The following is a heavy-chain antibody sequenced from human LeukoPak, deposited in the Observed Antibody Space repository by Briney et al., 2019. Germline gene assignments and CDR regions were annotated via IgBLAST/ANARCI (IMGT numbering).Heavy chain of an antibody. V-gene: IGHV6-1*01. J-gene: IGHJ3*02. CDR2: TYFRSKWYS. CDR1: GDSVSNNRAT. CDR3: ARVLTLGAFDI. Sequence: SQTHSLTCAISGDSVSNNRATWIWIRQSPPRGLELLGRTYFRSKWYSDYAVSVKSRITIHPDTSKNHFSLHLNSVTPEDTAVYYCARVLTLGAFDIWGQGTMVTVSS.